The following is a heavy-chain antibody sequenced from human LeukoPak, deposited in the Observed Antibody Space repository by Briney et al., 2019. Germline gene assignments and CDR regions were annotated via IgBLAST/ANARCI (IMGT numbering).Heavy chain of an antibody. J-gene: IGHJ4*02. D-gene: IGHD3-9*01. CDR1: GYSISSGYY. Sequence: SETLSLTCAVSGYSISSGYYRGWIRQPPGKGLEWIGSIYHSGSTYYNPSLKSRVTISVDTSKNQFSLKLSSVTAADTAVYYCARQTYYDILTGYYPENFDYWGQGTLVTVSS. V-gene: IGHV4-38-2*01. CDR2: IYHSGST. CDR3: ARQTYYDILTGYYPENFDY.